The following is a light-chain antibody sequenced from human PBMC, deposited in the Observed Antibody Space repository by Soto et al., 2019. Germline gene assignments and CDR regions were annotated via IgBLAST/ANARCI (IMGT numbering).Light chain of an antibody. CDR2: EGS. Sequence: QSALTPPSSVCGSPGQSITISCTGTISDVGNYDLVSWYQQLPGKAPKFILYEGSKRPSGVSNRFSGSKSGNTASLTISGLQAEDEADYYCCSYAGSSTYVFGTGTRSP. J-gene: IGLJ1*01. CDR1: ISDVGNYDL. CDR3: CSYAGSSTYV. V-gene: IGLV2-23*01.